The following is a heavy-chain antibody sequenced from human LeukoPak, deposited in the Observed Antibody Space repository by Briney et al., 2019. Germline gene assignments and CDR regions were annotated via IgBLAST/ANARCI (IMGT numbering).Heavy chain of an antibody. D-gene: IGHD5-18*01. J-gene: IGHJ6*02. CDR2: INPNSGGT. V-gene: IGHV1-2*02. CDR3: ASKVDTAMDYYYYYGMDV. Sequence: ASVKVSCKASGYTFTGYYMHWVRQAPGQGLEWMGWINPNSGGTSYAQKFQGRVTMTRDTSISTAYMELSRLRSDDTAVYYCASKVDTAMDYYYYYGMDVWGQGTTVTVSS. CDR1: GYTFTGYY.